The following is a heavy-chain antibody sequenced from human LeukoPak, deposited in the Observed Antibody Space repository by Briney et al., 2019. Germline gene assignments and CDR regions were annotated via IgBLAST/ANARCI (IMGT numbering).Heavy chain of an antibody. Sequence: GGSLRLSCGASGFTFTSYWMNWVRQAPGKGLEWVANIKPDGSEKYYVDSVKGRFTISRDNAKNSLYLQMNSLRAEDTAVYYCARGGAGHSSGWYASYYWGQGTLVTVSS. J-gene: IGHJ4*02. V-gene: IGHV3-7*01. CDR3: ARGGAGHSSGWYASYY. D-gene: IGHD6-19*01. CDR1: GFTFTSYW. CDR2: IKPDGSEK.